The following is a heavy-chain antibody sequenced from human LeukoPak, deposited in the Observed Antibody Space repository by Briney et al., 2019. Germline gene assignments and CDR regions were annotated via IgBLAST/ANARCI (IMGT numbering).Heavy chain of an antibody. V-gene: IGHV4-39*01. CDR2: ICDSTST. J-gene: IGHJ3*02. CDR3: ARHGLAAAGDAFDI. Sequence: SETLSLTCTVSGGSISSSSYCWGWLRQPPGKGLERFRSICDSTSTYHSPSLKSVVTISVDTSKNQFSLKLTAVTAADTAGYYCARHGLAAAGDAFDIWGQGTMVTVSS. CDR1: GGSISSSSYC. D-gene: IGHD6-13*01.